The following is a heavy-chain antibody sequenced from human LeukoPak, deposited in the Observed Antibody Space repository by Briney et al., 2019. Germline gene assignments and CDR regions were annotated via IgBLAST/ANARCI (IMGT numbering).Heavy chain of an antibody. V-gene: IGHV1-18*01. CDR3: ARNYDSSKDGNDY. CDR1: GYRFTSYS. CDR2: ISSYNGKT. J-gene: IGHJ4*02. D-gene: IGHD3-22*01. Sequence: GASVKVSCEASGYRFTSYSISWVRQAPGQGLEWVGWISSYNGKTNYGKNVQGRVTMTTDTSTSTAYMELRSLRSDDTAIYYCARNYDSSKDGNDYWGQGTLVTVSS.